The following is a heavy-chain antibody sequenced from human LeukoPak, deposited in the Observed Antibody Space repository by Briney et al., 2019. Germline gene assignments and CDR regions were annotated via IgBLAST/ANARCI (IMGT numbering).Heavy chain of an antibody. CDR2: IRYDGNNK. D-gene: IGHD2-21*02. Sequence: PGGSLRLSCAASGFTFSSYGIHCVRQAPGKGLEWVTFIRYDGNNKYYADSVKGRFTISRDNSKNTVYLQMNSLRAEDTAVYYCAKERTRVTGGWTWGQGTLVTVSS. J-gene: IGHJ5*02. V-gene: IGHV3-30*02. CDR3: AKERTRVTGGWT. CDR1: GFTFSSYG.